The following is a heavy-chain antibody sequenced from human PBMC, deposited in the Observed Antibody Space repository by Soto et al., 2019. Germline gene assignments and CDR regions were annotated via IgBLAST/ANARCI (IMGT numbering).Heavy chain of an antibody. J-gene: IGHJ4*02. V-gene: IGHV1-3*05. CDR2: INAGNGNT. CDR3: ARGESVVGDY. D-gene: IGHD2-15*01. Sequence: QGQLVQSGAEEKKPWASVKVSCKASGYTFTSYAMHWVRQAPVQRLEWMGWINAGNGNTKCSQKFQDRVTITRDTSASTAYMELSSLRSEDTAVYYCARGESVVGDYWGQGTLVTVSS. CDR1: GYTFTSYA.